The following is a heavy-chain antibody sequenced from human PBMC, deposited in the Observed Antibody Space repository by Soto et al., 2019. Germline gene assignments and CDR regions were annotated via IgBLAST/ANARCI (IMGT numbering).Heavy chain of an antibody. D-gene: IGHD3-22*01. Sequence: SVKVSCKASGFTFTSSAVQWVRQARGQRLEWIGWIVVGSGNTNYAQKFQERVTITRDMSTSTAYMELSSLRSEDTAVYYCAAGLRTYYYDSSGYYYVKASAFDIWGQGTMVTVSS. V-gene: IGHV1-58*01. J-gene: IGHJ3*02. CDR3: AAGLRTYYYDSSGYYYVKASAFDI. CDR2: IVVGSGNT. CDR1: GFTFTSSA.